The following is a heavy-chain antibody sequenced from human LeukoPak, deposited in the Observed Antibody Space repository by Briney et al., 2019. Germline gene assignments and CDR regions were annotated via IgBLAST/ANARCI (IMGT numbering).Heavy chain of an antibody. D-gene: IGHD2-2*01. CDR2: LNANGDNR. CDR1: GFTFSSHA. J-gene: IGHJ6*02. CDR3: ARGSSSRYYYGMDV. V-gene: IGHV3-64*01. Sequence: GGSLRLSCAGSGFTFSSHALHWVRQAPGQGLEPVSALNANGDNRYYAKSVKGRFTISRDNSENTLYLHMGSLTAEDMGVYYCARGSSSRYYYGMDVWGQGTTVIVSS.